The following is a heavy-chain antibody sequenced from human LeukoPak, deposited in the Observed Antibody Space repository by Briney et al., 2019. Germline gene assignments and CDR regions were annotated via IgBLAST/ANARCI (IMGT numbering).Heavy chain of an antibody. CDR2: IYSGGST. CDR1: GFTVSSNY. D-gene: IGHD4-17*01. Sequence: PGGSLRLSCATSGFTVSSNYMAWVREAPGKALEWVSVIYSGGSTYYADSVKGRFTISRDNSKNTLYLQMNSLRAEDTAVYYCAKGAGGYGDYDYWGQGTLVTVSS. CDR3: AKGAGGYGDYDY. V-gene: IGHV3-66*01. J-gene: IGHJ4*02.